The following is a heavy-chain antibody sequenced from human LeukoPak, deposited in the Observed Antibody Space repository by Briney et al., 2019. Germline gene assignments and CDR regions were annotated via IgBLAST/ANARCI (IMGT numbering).Heavy chain of an antibody. Sequence: PSETLSLTCTGSGGSISSYYWSWIRQPPGKGLEWIGYIYYSGSTNYNPSLKSRVTISVDTSKNQFSLKLSSVTAADTAVYYCARQRFGAYYYYYGMDVWGQGTTVTVSS. J-gene: IGHJ6*02. CDR3: ARQRFGAYYYYYGMDV. CDR2: IYYSGST. V-gene: IGHV4-59*08. D-gene: IGHD3-10*01. CDR1: GGSISSYY.